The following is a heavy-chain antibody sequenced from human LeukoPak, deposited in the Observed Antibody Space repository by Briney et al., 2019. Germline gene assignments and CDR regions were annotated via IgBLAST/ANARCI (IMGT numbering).Heavy chain of an antibody. CDR1: GFTFSGYA. V-gene: IGHV3-23*01. Sequence: GGSLRLSCAASGFTFSGYAMNWVRQAPGKGLEWVSGITSGTSTHYADSVKGRFTISRDNSKNTLFLQTNSLKTEDTAVYYCARAPLHSNGWSFDYWGQGTLVTVSS. J-gene: IGHJ4*02. D-gene: IGHD6-19*01. CDR3: ARAPLHSNGWSFDY. CDR2: ITSGTST.